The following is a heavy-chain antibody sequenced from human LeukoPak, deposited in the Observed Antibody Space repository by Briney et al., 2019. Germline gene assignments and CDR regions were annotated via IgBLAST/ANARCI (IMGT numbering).Heavy chain of an antibody. Sequence: GGSLRLSCAASGFTFSSYGMHWVRQAPGKGLEWVAVIWYGGSNKYYADSVKGRFTISRDNSKNTLYLQMNSLRAEDTAVYYCAKDRGYDSSYFDYWGQGTLVTVSS. D-gene: IGHD5-12*01. V-gene: IGHV3-33*06. J-gene: IGHJ4*02. CDR3: AKDRGYDSSYFDY. CDR1: GFTFSSYG. CDR2: IWYGGSNK.